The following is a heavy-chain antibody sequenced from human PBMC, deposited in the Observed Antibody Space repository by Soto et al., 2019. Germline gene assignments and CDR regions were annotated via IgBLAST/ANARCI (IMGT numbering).Heavy chain of an antibody. J-gene: IGHJ4*02. V-gene: IGHV4-61*08. CDR3: ARTTAVPNSRRSRYFCDH. D-gene: IGHD4-17*01. CDR2: IYYSGST. Sequence: SETLSLTCTVSGGSVSSGGYYWSWIRQPPGKGLEWIVYIYYSGSTNYNPSLKSRVTLSVDTSKNQFSLRLSSGTTADTALYYCARTTAVPNSRRSRYFCDHWGQGTLVTVSS. CDR1: GGSVSSGGYY.